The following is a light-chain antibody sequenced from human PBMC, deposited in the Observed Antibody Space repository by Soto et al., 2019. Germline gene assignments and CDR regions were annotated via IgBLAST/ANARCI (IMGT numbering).Light chain of an antibody. V-gene: IGKV3-20*01. CDR2: GAS. CDR1: QSVSSSY. CDR3: QQYGRSLWT. J-gene: IGKJ1*01. Sequence: EIVLTQSPGTLSLSPGERATLSCRASQSVSSSYLAWYQQKPGQAPRLLIYGASSRATGIPDRFSGSGSGTDFTLTISRLEPEDFAVYYCQQYGRSLWTFGQVTMVEIK.